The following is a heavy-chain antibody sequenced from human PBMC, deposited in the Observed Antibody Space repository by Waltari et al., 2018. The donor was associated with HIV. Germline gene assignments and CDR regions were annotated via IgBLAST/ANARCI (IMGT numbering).Heavy chain of an antibody. V-gene: IGHV3-30*04. Sequence: QVQLVESGGGVVQPGRSLRLSCEASGFTFSNYAIHWVRQAPGKGLEWGEIISYDGSNKYYGDSVKCRFTISRDDSKNALYLQMNTLRPEDTAVYYCARGRASSWSAYQYWGQGTLVTVSS. CDR1: GFTFSNYA. CDR3: ARGRASSWSAYQY. CDR2: ISYDGSNK. D-gene: IGHD3-3*01. J-gene: IGHJ4*02.